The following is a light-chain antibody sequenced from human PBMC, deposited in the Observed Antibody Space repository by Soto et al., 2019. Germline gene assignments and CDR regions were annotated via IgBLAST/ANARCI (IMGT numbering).Light chain of an antibody. J-gene: IGKJ5*01. CDR2: GAS. CDR3: QQIYSIPIT. V-gene: IGKV3-20*01. CDR1: QSISSSY. Sequence: EIVLTQSPGTLSLSPGERATLSCRASQSISSSYLAWYQQKPGQAPRLLIYGASSRATGIPDRFSGSGSGTDFTLTISRLEPEDFAVYYCQQIYSIPITFGQGTRLEIK.